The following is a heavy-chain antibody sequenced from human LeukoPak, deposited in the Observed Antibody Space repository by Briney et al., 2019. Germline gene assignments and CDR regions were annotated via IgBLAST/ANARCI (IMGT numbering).Heavy chain of an antibody. CDR1: GGSISSGGYY. D-gene: IGHD6-19*01. J-gene: IGHJ4*02. V-gene: IGHV4-31*03. Sequence: SETLSLTCTVSGGSISSGGYYWSWIRQHPGKGLEWIGYIYYSGSTYYNPSLKSRVTISVDTSKNQFSLKLSSVTAADTAVYYCARAVAVGYYFDYWGQGILVTVSS. CDR2: IYYSGST. CDR3: ARAVAVGYYFDY.